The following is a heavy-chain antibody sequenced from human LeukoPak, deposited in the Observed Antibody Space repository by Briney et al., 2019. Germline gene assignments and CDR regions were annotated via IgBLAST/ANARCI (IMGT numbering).Heavy chain of an antibody. CDR1: GFTFSSYG. Sequence: GRSLRLSYAASGFTFSSYGMSCVRQAPGNGLEWVSAISGSGGRRYYEESVKGLFTISRDNSKKTLYLQMNSLRAEDTAVYYCAKFARLIVVVPAAMSWSQGTLVTVSS. CDR3: AKFARLIVVVPAAMS. CDR2: ISGSGGRR. D-gene: IGHD2-2*01. V-gene: IGHV3-23*01. J-gene: IGHJ5*02.